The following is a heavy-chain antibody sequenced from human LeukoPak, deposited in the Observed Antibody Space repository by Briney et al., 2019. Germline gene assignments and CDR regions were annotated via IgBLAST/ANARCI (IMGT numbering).Heavy chain of an antibody. CDR2: INHSGST. V-gene: IGHV4-34*01. Sequence: PSETLSLTCAVYGGSFRGYYWSWIRQPPGKGLEWIGEINHSGSTNYNPSLKSRVTISVDTSKNQFSLKLSSVTAADTAVYYCARVESSSWYSDYWGQGNLVTVSS. D-gene: IGHD6-13*01. J-gene: IGHJ4*02. CDR3: ARVESSSWYSDY. CDR1: GGSFRGYY.